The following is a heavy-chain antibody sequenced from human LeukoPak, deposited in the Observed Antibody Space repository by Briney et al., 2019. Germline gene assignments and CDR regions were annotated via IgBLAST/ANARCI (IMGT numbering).Heavy chain of an antibody. CDR2: ISAYNGNT. CDR1: GYTFTSYG. J-gene: IGHJ5*02. V-gene: IGHV1-18*01. Sequence: GASVKVSCKASGYTFTSYGISWVRQAPGQGLEWMGWISAYNGNTNYAQKLQGRVTMTTDTSTSTAYMELSSLRSEDTAVYYCARADCSGGSCYSVNWFDPWGQGTLVTVSS. D-gene: IGHD2-15*01. CDR3: ARADCSGGSCYSVNWFDP.